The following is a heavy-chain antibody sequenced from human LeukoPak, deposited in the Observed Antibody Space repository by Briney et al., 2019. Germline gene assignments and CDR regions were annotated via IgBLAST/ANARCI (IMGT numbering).Heavy chain of an antibody. D-gene: IGHD4-17*01. J-gene: IGHJ6*02. CDR1: GFTFSNYA. Sequence: GGSLRLSCAASGFTFSNYAMHWVRQAPGKGLEWVAVISYDGSNKYYADSVKGRFTISRDNSKNTLYLQMNSLRAEDTTVYYCARATVTSQLIDYYYGMDVWGQGTTVTVSS. CDR3: ARATVTSQLIDYYYGMDV. V-gene: IGHV3-30-3*01. CDR2: ISYDGSNK.